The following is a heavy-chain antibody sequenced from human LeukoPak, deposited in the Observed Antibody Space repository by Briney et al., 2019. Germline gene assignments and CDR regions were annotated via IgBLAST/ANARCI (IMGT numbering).Heavy chain of an antibody. J-gene: IGHJ4*02. CDR2: INPNSGGT. V-gene: IGHV1-2*02. CDR1: GYTFTDYY. Sequence: ASVKVSCKASGYTFTDYYMHWVRQAPGQGLEWMGWINPNSGGTNSAQNFQGRDTMTRDTSISTAYMELSSLRSDDTAVYYCARGDGSYFDYWGQGTLVTVSS. CDR3: ARGDGSYFDY. D-gene: IGHD5-24*01.